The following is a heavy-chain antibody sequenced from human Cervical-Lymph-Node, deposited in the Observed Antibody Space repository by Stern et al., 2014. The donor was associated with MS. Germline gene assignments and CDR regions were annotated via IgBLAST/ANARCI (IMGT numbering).Heavy chain of an antibody. CDR1: GYTFTSNG. Sequence: QDQLVQSGAEVKKPGASVKVSCTASGYTFTSNGINCVRQAPGQGLEGMGWMNHNNGNKGYAQKFQGRFTMTRYTSISTAYMELSSLRSADTDVYSCARGVGDMDVWGQGTPVTVSS. CDR2: MNHNNGNK. CDR3: ARGVGDMDV. J-gene: IGHJ6*02. V-gene: IGHV1-8*01.